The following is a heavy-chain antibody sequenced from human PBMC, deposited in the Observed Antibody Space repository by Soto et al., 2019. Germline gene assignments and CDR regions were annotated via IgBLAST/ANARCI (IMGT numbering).Heavy chain of an antibody. Sequence: QVQLVQSGAEVRQPASSVKVSCKTSGGTFSSYAISWVRQAPGQGLEWMGGIVPIVDTSTYAQKFQGRVNIYGGGINSTVYMELSSLGFEGPGRYFFWEVRTDPCQPGHRGQGNLV. CDR2: IVPIVDTS. CDR1: GGTFSSYA. CDR3: WEVRTDPCQPGH. J-gene: IGHJ1*01. D-gene: IGHD3-3*01. V-gene: IGHV1-69*12.